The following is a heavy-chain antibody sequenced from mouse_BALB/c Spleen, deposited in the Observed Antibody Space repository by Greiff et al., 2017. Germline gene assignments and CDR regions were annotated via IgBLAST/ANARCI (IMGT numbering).Heavy chain of an antibody. CDR3: ARPRGYFDV. Sequence: EVQLQESGGDLVKPGGSLKLSCAASGFTFSSYGMSWVRQTPDKRLEWVATISSGGSYTYYPDSVKGRFTISRDNAKNTLYLQMSSLKSEDTAMYYCARPRGYFDVWGAGTTVTVSS. CDR2: ISSGGSYT. V-gene: IGHV5-6*01. CDR1: GFTFSSYG. J-gene: IGHJ1*01.